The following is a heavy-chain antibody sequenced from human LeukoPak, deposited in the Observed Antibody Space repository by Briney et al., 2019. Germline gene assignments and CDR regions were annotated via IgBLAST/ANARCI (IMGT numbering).Heavy chain of an antibody. CDR3: ARDAIDSSGFDFDY. D-gene: IGHD3-22*01. V-gene: IGHV3-11*01. J-gene: IGHJ4*02. CDR1: GFTFSDYY. CDR2: ISTSAGTI. Sequence: PGGSLRLSCAASGFTFSDYYMTWIRQAPGKGLEWISYISTSAGTIYYADSVKGRFTISRDNAKNSLYLQMNSLRAEDTAVYYCARDAIDSSGFDFDYWGQGTPVTVSS.